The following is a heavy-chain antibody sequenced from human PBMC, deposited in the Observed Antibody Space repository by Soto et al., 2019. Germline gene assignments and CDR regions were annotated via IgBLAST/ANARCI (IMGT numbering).Heavy chain of an antibody. J-gene: IGHJ4*02. CDR2: ISDDGRNK. CDR3: ARVEQWLYIAKY. V-gene: IGHV3-30*04. Sequence: QVQLVESWGGVVQPGRSLRLSCAASGFTFSSFAMHWVRQAPGKGLEWVAVISDDGRNKYYADSVKGRFTISRDNSKNPLYLQMNSLRGEDTAVYSCARVEQWLYIAKYWGQGTLVTVSS. CDR1: GFTFSSFA. D-gene: IGHD6-19*01.